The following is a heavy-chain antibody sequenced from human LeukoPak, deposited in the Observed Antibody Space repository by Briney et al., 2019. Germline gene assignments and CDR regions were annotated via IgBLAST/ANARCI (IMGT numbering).Heavy chain of an antibody. D-gene: IGHD3-3*01. Sequence: ASVKVSCTPSGYSFTSYGISWVRQAPGQGLEWVGWINPYNGKTSNAQKLQGIGTITTDTSTNTAYMELRSLRLDDTAVYYCARDPSGNPYFFDYWGQGTLVTVSS. J-gene: IGHJ4*02. V-gene: IGHV1-18*01. CDR3: ARDPSGNPYFFDY. CDR2: INPYNGKT. CDR1: GYSFTSYG.